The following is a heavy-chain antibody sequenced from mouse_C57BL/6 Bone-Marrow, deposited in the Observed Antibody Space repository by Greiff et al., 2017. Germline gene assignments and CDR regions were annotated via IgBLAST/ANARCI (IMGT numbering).Heavy chain of an antibody. CDR3: ARIYYDYDAWCAY. CDR2: ISSGSSTI. J-gene: IGHJ3*01. CDR1: GFTFSDYG. D-gene: IGHD2-4*01. Sequence: EVQGVESGGGLVKPGGSLKLSCAASGFTFSDYGMHWVRQAPEKGLAWVAYISSGSSTIYYADTVKGRFTISRDNAKNTLFLQMTSLRAEDTAMYYCARIYYDYDAWCAYWGQGTLVTVSA. V-gene: IGHV5-17*01.